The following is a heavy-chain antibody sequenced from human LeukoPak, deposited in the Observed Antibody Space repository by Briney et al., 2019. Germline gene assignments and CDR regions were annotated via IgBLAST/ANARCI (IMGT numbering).Heavy chain of an antibody. CDR3: GRDSRYTIDP. CDR2: INGDGSST. CDR1: GFSINNYW. J-gene: IGHJ5*02. D-gene: IGHD1-14*01. V-gene: IGHV3-74*01. Sequence: PGGSLRLSCAASGFSINNYWMNWVRQAPGKGLVWVSHINGDGSSTTYVDSVKGRFTISRDDAKNTVYLQMNSLRAEDTAVYYCGRDSRYTIDPWGQRSLVTVSS.